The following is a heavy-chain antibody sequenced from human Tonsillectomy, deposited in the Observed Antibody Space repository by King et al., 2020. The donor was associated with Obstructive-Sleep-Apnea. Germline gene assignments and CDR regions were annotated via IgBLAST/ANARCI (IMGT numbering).Heavy chain of an antibody. V-gene: IGHV2-5*01. CDR2: IYWNDDK. CDR3: AHAPVVVTGGVVDY. D-gene: IGHD2-2*01. J-gene: IGHJ4*02. CDR1: GFSLSTSGVG. Sequence: TLKESGPTLVKPTQTLTLTCTFSGFSLSTSGVGVGWIRQPPGKALEWLALIYWNDDKRYSPSLNNRLTITKDTSKNQVVLTMTNMDPVDTATYYCAHAPVVVTGGVVDYWGQGTLVTVSS.